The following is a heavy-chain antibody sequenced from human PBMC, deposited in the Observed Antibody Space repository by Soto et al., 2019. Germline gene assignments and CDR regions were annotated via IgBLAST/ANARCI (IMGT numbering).Heavy chain of an antibody. CDR2: INPSGGST. CDR3: ARDLVELRDIVVVPAHLYYYYYYGMDV. D-gene: IGHD2-2*01. Sequence: VASVKVSCKAPGDTLTSYYMHWVRQAAGQGLEWMGIINPSGGSTNYAQKFQGRVTMTRDTSTNTVYMELNSLRAEDTAVYYCARDLVELRDIVVVPAHLYYYYYYGMDVWGQGTSVTVSS. CDR1: GDTLTSYY. V-gene: IGHV1-46*01. J-gene: IGHJ6*02.